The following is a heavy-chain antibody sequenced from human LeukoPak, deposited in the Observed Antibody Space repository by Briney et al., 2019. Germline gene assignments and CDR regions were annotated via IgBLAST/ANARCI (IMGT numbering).Heavy chain of an antibody. CDR2: IYYTGST. Sequence: KPSETLSLTCTVSGGSISSYYWSWIRQPPRKGLEWIGHIYYTGSTNYNPSLKSRVTISIDTSKNQFSLQLSSVTAADTAVYYCARDSGSGTYYWGQGTLVTVSS. CDR3: ARDSGSGTYY. J-gene: IGHJ4*02. CDR1: GGSISSYY. D-gene: IGHD6-19*01. V-gene: IGHV4-59*01.